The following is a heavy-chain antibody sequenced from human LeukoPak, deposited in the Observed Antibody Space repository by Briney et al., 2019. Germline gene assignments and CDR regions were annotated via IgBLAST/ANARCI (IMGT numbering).Heavy chain of an antibody. Sequence: PSETLSLTCTVSGGSTSSSSYYWGWIRQPPGKGLEWIGSIYYSGSTYYNPSLKSRVTISVDTSKNQFSLKLSSVTAADTAVYYCAAPPRNYDSSGYYYGYYYYGMDVWGQGTTVTVSS. D-gene: IGHD3-22*01. V-gene: IGHV4-39*01. CDR3: AAPPRNYDSSGYYYGYYYYGMDV. CDR2: IYYSGST. CDR1: GGSTSSSSYY. J-gene: IGHJ6*02.